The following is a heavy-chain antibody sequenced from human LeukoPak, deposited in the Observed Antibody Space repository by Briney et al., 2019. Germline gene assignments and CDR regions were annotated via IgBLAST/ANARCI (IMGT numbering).Heavy chain of an antibody. V-gene: IGHV3-23*01. CDR2: ISGSGGST. J-gene: IGHJ5*02. D-gene: IGHD2-2*01. CDR1: GFTFSSYA. Sequence: PGGSLRLSCAASGFTFSSYAMSWVRQAPGKGLEWVSAISGSGGSTYYADSVKGRFTISRDNSKNTLYLQMNSLRAEDTAVYYCAKGLSYCSSTSCPTHNWFDPWGQGTLVTVSS. CDR3: AKGLSYCSSTSCPTHNWFDP.